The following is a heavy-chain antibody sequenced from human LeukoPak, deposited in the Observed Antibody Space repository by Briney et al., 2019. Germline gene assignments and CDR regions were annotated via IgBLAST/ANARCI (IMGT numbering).Heavy chain of an antibody. V-gene: IGHV3-23*01. CDR3: ALTTVTTYSFDY. D-gene: IGHD4-17*01. CDR1: GFTFSSYA. CDR2: ISGSGGST. Sequence: GGSLLLSCAASGFTFSSYAMTWVRQAPGKGLEWVSAISGSGGSTYYADSVKGRFTISRDNSKNTLYLQMNSLRAEDTAVYYCALTTVTTYSFDYWGQGTLVTVSS. J-gene: IGHJ4*02.